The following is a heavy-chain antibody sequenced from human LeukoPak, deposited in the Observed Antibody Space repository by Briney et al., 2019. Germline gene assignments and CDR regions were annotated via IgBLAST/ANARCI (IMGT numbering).Heavy chain of an antibody. CDR2: ISSSSSYI. CDR3: ARDQENTGYCSGGSCYQRY. CDR1: GFTFSSYS. V-gene: IGHV3-21*01. D-gene: IGHD2-15*01. J-gene: IGHJ4*02. Sequence: GGSLRLSCAASGFTFSSYSMNWVRQAPGKGLEWVSSISSSSSYIYYADSVKGRFTISRDNAKNSLYLQMNSLRAEDTAVYYCARDQENTGYCSGGSCYQRYWGQGTLVTVSS.